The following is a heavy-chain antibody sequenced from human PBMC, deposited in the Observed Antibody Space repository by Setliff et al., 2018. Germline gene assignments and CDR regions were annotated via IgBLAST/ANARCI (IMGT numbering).Heavy chain of an antibody. J-gene: IGHJ3*02. V-gene: IGHV4-59*08. CDR3: ARGPYYSDSSGYYQNDAFDI. D-gene: IGHD3-22*01. CDR2: IYYSGST. Sequence: SETLSLTCTVSGGSISSHYWSWIRQPPGKGLEWIGSIYYSGSTNYNPSLKSRVTISVDTSKNQFSLKLSSVTAADTAVYYCARGPYYSDSSGYYQNDAFDIWGQGTMVTVS. CDR1: GGSISSHY.